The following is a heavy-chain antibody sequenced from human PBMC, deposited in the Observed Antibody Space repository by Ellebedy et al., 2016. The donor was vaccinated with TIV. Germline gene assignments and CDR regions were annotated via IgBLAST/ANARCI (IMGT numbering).Heavy chain of an antibody. Sequence: GESLKISCAASGFTFSSYGMHWVRQAPGKGLDWMAAISKDGSDEYYPDSVKGRFTISRDDGKNSLSLQMNRLRPEDTALYYCARYYAGMDVWGQGTTVTVSS. CDR1: GFTFSSYG. V-gene: IGHV3-30*03. CDR2: ISKDGSDE. J-gene: IGHJ6*02. CDR3: ARYYAGMDV.